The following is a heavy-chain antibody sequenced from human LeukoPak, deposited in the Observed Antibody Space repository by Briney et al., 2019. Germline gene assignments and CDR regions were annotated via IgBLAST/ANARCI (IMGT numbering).Heavy chain of an antibody. CDR1: GFTFSSYS. CDR3: AKVPPGYSSGWYFPLPPPFDY. Sequence: PGGSLRLSCAASGFTFSSYSMNWVRQAPGKGLEWVSLISGDGGSTYYADSVKGRFTISRDNSKNSLYLQMNSLRTEDTALYYCAKVPPGYSSGWYFPLPPPFDYWGQGTLVTVSS. D-gene: IGHD6-19*01. CDR2: ISGDGGST. J-gene: IGHJ4*02. V-gene: IGHV3-43*02.